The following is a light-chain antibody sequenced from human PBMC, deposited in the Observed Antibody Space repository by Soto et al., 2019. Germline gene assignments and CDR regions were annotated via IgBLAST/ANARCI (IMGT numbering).Light chain of an antibody. J-gene: IGKJ4*01. Sequence: IQMTQSPSSVYASVGDRVTISCRASQGISTWLAWYQQKPGKAPNLLIYGAATLQSGVPSRFRGSGSGTDFTLTISSLQPEDCATYYCQQASSIPVTFGGGTKVEIK. V-gene: IGKV1-12*01. CDR3: QQASSIPVT. CDR2: GAA. CDR1: QGISTW.